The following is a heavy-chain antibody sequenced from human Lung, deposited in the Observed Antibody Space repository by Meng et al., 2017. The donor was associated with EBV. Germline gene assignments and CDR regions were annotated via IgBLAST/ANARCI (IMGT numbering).Heavy chain of an antibody. J-gene: IGHJ4*02. CDR1: GGSSSSGGYS. CDR3: ARGVSDTAMVPYYFDH. V-gene: IGHV4-30-2*01. D-gene: IGHD5-18*01. CDR2: IYHSGST. Sequence: QQLPRPCSGLVKPSQTLSLPCAVSGGSSSSGGYSWSWIRQPPGKGLEWIGYIYHSGSTYYNPSLKSRVTISVDRSKNQFSLKLSSVTAADTAVYYCARGVSDTAMVPYYFDHWGQGTLVTVSS.